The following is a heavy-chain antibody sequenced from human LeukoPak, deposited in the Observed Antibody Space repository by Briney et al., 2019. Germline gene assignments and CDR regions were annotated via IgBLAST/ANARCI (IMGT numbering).Heavy chain of an antibody. D-gene: IGHD5-12*01. CDR1: GGSMRSYY. CDR3: AKMGNPAAVATDY. V-gene: IGHV4-59*08. CDR2: IYYSGST. J-gene: IGHJ4*02. Sequence: SETLSLTCTVSGGSMRSYYWSWIRQPPGKGLEWIGYIYYSGSTNYNPSLKSRVAISIDTSKNQFSLKLSSVTAADTAIYYCAKMGNPAAVATDYWGQGTLVTVSS.